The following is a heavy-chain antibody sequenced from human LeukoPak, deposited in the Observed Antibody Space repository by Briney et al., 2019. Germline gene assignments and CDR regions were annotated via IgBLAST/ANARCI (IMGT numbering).Heavy chain of an antibody. D-gene: IGHD4-17*01. CDR3: ARLEKTVTYDLHY. V-gene: IGHV5-10-1*01. CDR1: GYSFTSYW. Sequence: PGESLKISCKGSGYSFTSYWISWVRQMPGKGLEWMGRIDPSDSYTNYSPSFQGHVTISADKSISTAYLQWSSLRASDTAMYYCARLEKTVTYDLHYWGQGTLVTVSS. J-gene: IGHJ4*02. CDR2: IDPSDSYT.